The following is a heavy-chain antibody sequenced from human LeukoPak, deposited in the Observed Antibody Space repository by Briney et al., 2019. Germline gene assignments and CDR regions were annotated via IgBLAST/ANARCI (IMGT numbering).Heavy chain of an antibody. CDR3: AKDLRRAAMDY. CDR1: GFSFSSYA. J-gene: IGHJ4*02. D-gene: IGHD5-18*01. V-gene: IGHV3-30*04. Sequence: GGSLRLSCAASGFSFSSYAMHWVRQAPGKGLEWVAVISNDGSNKYYADSVKGRFTISRDNSKNTLYLQMNSLRAEDTAVYYCAKDLRRAAMDYWGQGTLVTVSS. CDR2: ISNDGSNK.